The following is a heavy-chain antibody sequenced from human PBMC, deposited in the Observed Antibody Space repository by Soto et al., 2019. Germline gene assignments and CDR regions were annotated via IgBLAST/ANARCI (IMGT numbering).Heavy chain of an antibody. J-gene: IGHJ6*03. CDR3: AKDFDWNDGMDDYYYYYMDV. Sequence: HPGGSLRLSCAASGFTFSSYAMSWVRQAPGKGLEWVSAISGSGGSTYYADSVKGRFTISRDNSKNTLYLQMNSLRAEDTAVYYCAKDFDWNDGMDDYYYYYMDVWGKGTTVTVSS. D-gene: IGHD1-1*01. CDR1: GFTFSSYA. CDR2: ISGSGGST. V-gene: IGHV3-23*01.